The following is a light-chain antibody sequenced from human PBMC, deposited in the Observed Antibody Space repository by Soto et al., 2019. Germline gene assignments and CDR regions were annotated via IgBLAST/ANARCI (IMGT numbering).Light chain of an antibody. Sequence: QSALTQPRSVSGSPGQSVTISCTGTSSDVGGYNYVSWYQQHPGKAPKLMIYDVSKRPSGVPDRFSGSKSGNTASLTISELQAEDEADYYCCSYAGSSWVFGGGTKLTVL. J-gene: IGLJ2*01. V-gene: IGLV2-11*01. CDR3: CSYAGSSWV. CDR2: DVS. CDR1: SSDVGGYNY.